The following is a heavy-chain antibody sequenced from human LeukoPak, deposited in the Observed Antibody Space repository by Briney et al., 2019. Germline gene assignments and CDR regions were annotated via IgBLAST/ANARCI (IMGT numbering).Heavy chain of an antibody. CDR3: ASDATGEYYFDY. D-gene: IGHD7-27*01. V-gene: IGHV1-46*01. Sequence: ASVKVSCKASGYTFTSYYMHWVRQAPGQGLEWMGIINPSGGSTSYAQKLQGRVTMTRDTSTSTVYMELSSLRSEDTAVYYCASDATGEYYFDYWGQGTLVTVSS. CDR1: GYTFTSYY. J-gene: IGHJ4*02. CDR2: INPSGGST.